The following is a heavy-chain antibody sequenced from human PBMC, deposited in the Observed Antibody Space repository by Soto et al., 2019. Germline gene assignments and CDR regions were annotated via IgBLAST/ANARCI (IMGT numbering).Heavy chain of an antibody. J-gene: IGHJ4*02. CDR3: AKDSNKYSSSLRGRYFDY. D-gene: IGHD4-4*01. Sequence: PGGSLRLSCAASGFTFNNYALTWVRQAPGKGLEWVSTISVSGGTTHYSDSVKGRFTISRDNSKNTLLLQMNSLGVEDTAVYYCAKDSNKYSSSLRGRYFDYWGQGIGVTVSS. CDR1: GFTFNNYA. V-gene: IGHV3-23*01. CDR2: ISVSGGTT.